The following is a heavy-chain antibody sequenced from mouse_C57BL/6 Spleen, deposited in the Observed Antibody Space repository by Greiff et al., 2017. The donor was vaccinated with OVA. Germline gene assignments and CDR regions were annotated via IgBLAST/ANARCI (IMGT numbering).Heavy chain of an antibody. CDR2: ISSGSSTI. V-gene: IGHV5-17*01. CDR3: ARQVPYYYAMDY. CDR1: GFTFSDSG. J-gene: IGHJ4*01. Sequence: EVKLVESGGGLVKPGGSLTLSCAASGFTFSDSGMHWVRQAPEKGLEWVAYISSGSSTIYYADTVKGRFTISRDNAKNTLFLQMTSLRSEDTAMYYCARQVPYYYAMDYWGQGTSVTVSS.